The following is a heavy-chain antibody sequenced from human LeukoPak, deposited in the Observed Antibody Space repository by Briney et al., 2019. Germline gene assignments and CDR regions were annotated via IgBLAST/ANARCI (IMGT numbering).Heavy chain of an antibody. CDR1: GGSVSSGSYY. D-gene: IGHD2-21*02. CDR3: ARDGGGDSYGYYYGMDV. CDR2: IYYSGST. Sequence: SETLSLTCTVSGGSVSSGSYYWSWIRQPPGKGLEWIGYIYYSGSTNYNPSLKSRVTISEDTSKNQFSLKLSSVTAADTAVYYCARDGGGDSYGYYYGMDVWGQGTTVTVSS. J-gene: IGHJ6*02. V-gene: IGHV4-61*01.